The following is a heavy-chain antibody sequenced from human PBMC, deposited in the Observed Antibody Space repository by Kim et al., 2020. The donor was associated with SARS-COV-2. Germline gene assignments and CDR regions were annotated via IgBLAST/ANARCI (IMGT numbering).Heavy chain of an antibody. V-gene: IGHV3-48*04. CDR2: ISSSSSTI. D-gene: IGHD5-12*01. Sequence: GGSLRLSCAASGFTFSSYSMNWVRQAPGKGLEWVSYISSSSSTIYYADSVKGRFTISRDNAKNSLYLQMNSLRAEDTAVYYCARDGVATIRINWFDPWGQGTLVTVSS. J-gene: IGHJ5*02. CDR3: ARDGVATIRINWFDP. CDR1: GFTFSSYS.